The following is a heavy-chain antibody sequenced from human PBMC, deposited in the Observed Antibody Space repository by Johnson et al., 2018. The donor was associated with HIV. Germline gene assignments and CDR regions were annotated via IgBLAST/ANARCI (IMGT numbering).Heavy chain of an antibody. CDR2: IDTEGSGT. Sequence: VQLVESGGRLVQPGGSLRLSCAASGFSFSTYWMHWVRRVPGKGLVWVSRIDTEGSGTTYADSVKGRFTISRDNAKNTVYLQMNSLKTEDTAVYYCTTEGDAFDIWGQGTMVTVSS. CDR3: TTEGDAFDI. CDR1: GFSFSTYW. J-gene: IGHJ3*02. V-gene: IGHV3-74*01.